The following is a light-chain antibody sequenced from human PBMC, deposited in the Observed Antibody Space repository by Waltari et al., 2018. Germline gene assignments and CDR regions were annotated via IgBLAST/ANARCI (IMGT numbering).Light chain of an antibody. CDR3: AAWDDSLNGPV. Sequence: QSVLTQPPSASGTPGQRVTISCSGSSSNIGTNTINWYQQLPGTAPRLLIYDNNQQQSVVPDRFSGSKSGTSASLAISGLQSEDEADYFCAAWDDSLNGPVFGGGTKLTVL. V-gene: IGLV1-44*01. J-gene: IGLJ2*01. CDR1: SSNIGTNT. CDR2: DNN.